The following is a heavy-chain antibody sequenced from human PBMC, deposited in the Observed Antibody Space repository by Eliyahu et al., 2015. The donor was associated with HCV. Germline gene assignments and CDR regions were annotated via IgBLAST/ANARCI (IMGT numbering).Heavy chain of an antibody. Sequence: QVQLQESGPGVVKPSETLSLTCTVPGXXISSYYWSWIRQPPGXGLEWIGYIYYSGRTNYNPSLKSRVTISIDTSENQFSLKLGSVTAADTAVYYCARGADVAVAGAALWGQGTLVTVSS. CDR1: GXXISSYY. CDR3: ARGADVAVAGAAL. V-gene: IGHV4-59*01. D-gene: IGHD6-19*01. CDR2: IYYSGRT. J-gene: IGHJ4*02.